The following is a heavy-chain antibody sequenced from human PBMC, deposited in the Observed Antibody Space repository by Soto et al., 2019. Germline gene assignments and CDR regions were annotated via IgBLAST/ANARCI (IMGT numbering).Heavy chain of an antibody. V-gene: IGHV4-31*11. CDR2: IYYSGST. CDR3: ARGYDYDSGGYLFDY. CDR1: GGSISSGGYS. D-gene: IGHD3-22*01. Sequence: SETLSLTCAVSGGSISSGGYSWSWIRQPPGKGPEWIGHIYYSGSTYYNPSLKSRVTISLDMSKNQFSLKLTSVSAADTAVYYCARGYDYDSGGYLFDYWGQGTLVTVSS. J-gene: IGHJ4*02.